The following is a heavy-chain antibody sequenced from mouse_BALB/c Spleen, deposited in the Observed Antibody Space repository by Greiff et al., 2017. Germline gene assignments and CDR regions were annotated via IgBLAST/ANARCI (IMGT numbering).Heavy chain of an antibody. CDR1: GYSITSDYA. V-gene: IGHV3-2*02. CDR2: ISYSGST. CDR3: ARKFITTVWYFDV. J-gene: IGHJ1*01. Sequence: DVKLQESGPGLVKPSQSLSLTCTVTGYSITSDYAWNWIRQFPGNKLEWMGYISYSGSTSYNPSLKSRISITRDTSKNQFFLQLNSVTTEDTATYYCARKFITTVWYFDVWGAGTTVTVSS. D-gene: IGHD1-2*01.